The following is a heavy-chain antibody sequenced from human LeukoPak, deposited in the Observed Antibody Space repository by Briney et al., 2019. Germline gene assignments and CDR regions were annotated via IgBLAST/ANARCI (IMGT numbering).Heavy chain of an antibody. CDR1: GFTFTNYA. Sequence: SGGSLRLSCAASGFTFTNYAMHWVRRTPGKGLEWVALISSDGSKNIYADPVKGRFTVSRDNSKNTLYLQMNSLRAEDAAVYYCVKGLVQTTMSYSVDYWGQGALVTVSS. D-gene: IGHD1-1*01. CDR2: ISSDGSKN. J-gene: IGHJ4*02. CDR3: VKGLVQTTMSYSVDY. V-gene: IGHV3-30*18.